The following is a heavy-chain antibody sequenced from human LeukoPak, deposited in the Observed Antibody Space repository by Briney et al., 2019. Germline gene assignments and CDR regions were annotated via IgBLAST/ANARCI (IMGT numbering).Heavy chain of an antibody. V-gene: IGHV1-69*05. D-gene: IGHD3-9*01. CDR2: IIPIFGTA. CDR3: ARGADYDILTGYSIYYYYYYMDV. J-gene: IGHJ6*03. Sequence: GASVKVSCKASGGTFSSYATSWVRQAPGQGLEWMGGIIPIFGTANYAQKFQGRVTITTDESTSTAYMELSSLRSEDTAVCYCARGADYDILTGYSIYYYYYYMDVWGKGTTVTVS. CDR1: GGTFSSYA.